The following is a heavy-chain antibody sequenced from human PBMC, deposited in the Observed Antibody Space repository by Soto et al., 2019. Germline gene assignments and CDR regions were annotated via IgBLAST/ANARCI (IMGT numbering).Heavy chain of an antibody. Sequence: QVQLVEFGGGVVQPGRSLRLSCVASGSPFDVHWVRQAPGKGPEWVAHIVPDGRNQYWADSVKGRFTGSRDNAKNTVYLQMNSLRTEDTAVYYCARGSTHGAFDLWGQGTMVTVSS. V-gene: IGHV3-30-3*01. CDR2: IVPDGRNQ. CDR3: ARGSTHGAFDL. J-gene: IGHJ3*01. CDR1: GSPFD.